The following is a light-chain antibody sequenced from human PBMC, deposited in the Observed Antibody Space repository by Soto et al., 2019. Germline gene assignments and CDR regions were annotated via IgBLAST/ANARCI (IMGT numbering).Light chain of an antibody. CDR1: SSDVGGYNF. Sequence: QSALPQPPSASGGLGQSGTSSCTGSSSDVGGYNFVSWFQQRPGEAPKLLIYEVSNRPSGVPDRFSGSKSGNTASLTVSGLQADDEADYYCCSFAGSGYVFGSGTKVTVL. CDR3: CSFAGSGYV. V-gene: IGLV2-8*01. J-gene: IGLJ1*01. CDR2: EVS.